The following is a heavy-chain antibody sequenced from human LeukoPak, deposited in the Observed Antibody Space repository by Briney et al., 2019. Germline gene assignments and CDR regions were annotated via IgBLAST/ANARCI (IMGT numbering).Heavy chain of an antibody. CDR2: IYHSGST. D-gene: IGHD2-21*02. CDR3: ASVTAIRYYFDY. Sequence: PSETLSLTCAVSDGSISSSNWWSWVRQPPGKGLEWIGEIYHSGSTNYNPSLKSRVTISVDMSKNQFSLKLSSVTAADTAVYYCASVTAIRYYFDYWGQGTLVTVSS. CDR1: DGSISSSNW. V-gene: IGHV4-4*02. J-gene: IGHJ4*02.